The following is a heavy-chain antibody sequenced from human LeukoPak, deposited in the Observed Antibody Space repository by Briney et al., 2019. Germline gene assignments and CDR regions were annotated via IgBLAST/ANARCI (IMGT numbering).Heavy chain of an antibody. CDR3: ARDNWFDY. CDR2: ISTTSSTI. CDR1: RFTFSFYS. Sequence: GGSLRLSCAASRFTFSFYSMDWVRQAPGKGLEWVSHISTTSSTIYYADSVRGRFTISRDNAKNSLYLQMNSLRDDDTAVYYCARDNWFDYWGQGTLVTVSS. V-gene: IGHV3-48*02. J-gene: IGHJ5*01.